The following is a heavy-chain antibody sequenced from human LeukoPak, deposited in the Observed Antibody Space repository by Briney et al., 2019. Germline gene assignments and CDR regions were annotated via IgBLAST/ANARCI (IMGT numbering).Heavy chain of an antibody. V-gene: IGHV3-66*01. J-gene: IGHJ4*02. D-gene: IGHD3-22*01. CDR1: GFDFNDFA. CDR3: ARDLLGVDSSGYYPFDY. Sequence: GGSLRLSCAASGFDFNDFAMTWVRQAPGKGLEWVSVIYSGGSTYYADSVKGRFTISRDNSKNTLYLQMNSLRAEDTAVYYCARDLLGVDSSGYYPFDYWGQGTLVTVSS. CDR2: IYSGGST.